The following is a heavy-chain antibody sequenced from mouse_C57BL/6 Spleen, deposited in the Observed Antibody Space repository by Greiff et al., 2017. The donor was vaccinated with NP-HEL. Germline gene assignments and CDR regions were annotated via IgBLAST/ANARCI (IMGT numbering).Heavy chain of an antibody. CDR3: ARTTVDAMDY. V-gene: IGHV5-17*01. D-gene: IGHD1-1*01. Sequence: EVNVVESGGGLVKPGGSLKLSCAASGFTFSDYGMHWVRQAPEKGLEWVAYISSGSSTIYYADTVKGRFTISRDNAKNTLFLQMTSLRSEDTAMYYCARTTVDAMDYWGQGTSVTVSS. CDR2: ISSGSSTI. CDR1: GFTFSDYG. J-gene: IGHJ4*01.